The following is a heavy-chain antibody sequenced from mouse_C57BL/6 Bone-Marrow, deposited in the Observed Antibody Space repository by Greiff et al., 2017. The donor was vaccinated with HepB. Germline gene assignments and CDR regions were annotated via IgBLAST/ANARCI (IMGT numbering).Heavy chain of an antibody. CDR1: GFNIKDDY. Sequence: EVKLVESGAELVRPGASVKLSCTASGFNIKDDYMHWVKKRPEQGLEWIGWIDPENGDTEYASKFQGKATITADTSSNTAYLQLSSLTSEDTAVYYCTTGYDYDEAPFAYWGQGTLVTVSA. D-gene: IGHD2-4*01. J-gene: IGHJ3*01. CDR2: IDPENGDT. V-gene: IGHV14-4*01. CDR3: TTGYDYDEAPFAY.